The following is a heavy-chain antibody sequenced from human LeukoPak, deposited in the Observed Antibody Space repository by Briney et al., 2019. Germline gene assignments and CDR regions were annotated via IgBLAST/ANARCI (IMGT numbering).Heavy chain of an antibody. CDR1: GDSFSSHY. Sequence: SETLSLTCTVSGDSFSSHYWTWIRQPPGKGLEWIGYISYRGSTNYNPSLKSRVTISIDTSKNQFSLRLSSVTAADTAVYYCARDLVTVTKGFDIWGHGTMVSVSS. V-gene: IGHV4-59*11. CDR3: ARDLVTVTKGFDI. D-gene: IGHD4-17*01. J-gene: IGHJ3*02. CDR2: ISYRGST.